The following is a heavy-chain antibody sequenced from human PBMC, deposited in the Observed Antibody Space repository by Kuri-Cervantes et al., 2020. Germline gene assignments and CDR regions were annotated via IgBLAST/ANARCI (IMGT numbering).Heavy chain of an antibody. CDR3: ATAGDEQWLVSKY. CDR1: GGTFSSYA. Sequence: ASVKVSCKASGGTFSSYAISWVRQAPGQGLEWMGGFDPEDGETIYAQKFQGRVTMTEDTSADTAYMELSSLRSEDTAVYYCATAGDEQWLVSKYWGQGTLVTVSS. V-gene: IGHV1-24*01. CDR2: FDPEDGET. D-gene: IGHD6-19*01. J-gene: IGHJ4*02.